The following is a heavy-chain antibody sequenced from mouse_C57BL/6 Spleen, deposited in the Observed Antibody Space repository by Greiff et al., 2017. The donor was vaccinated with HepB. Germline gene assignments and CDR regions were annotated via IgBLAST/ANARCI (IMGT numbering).Heavy chain of an antibody. CDR3: ARIKKIVATYFDY. CDR1: GYTFTSYW. J-gene: IGHJ2*01. V-gene: IGHV1S81*02. Sequence: QVQLQQPGAELVKAGASVKMSCKASGYTFTSYWMHWVKQRLGQGLEWFAETNPTNGRTYYNEKFKCKATLTVDKSSSTAYILLSVTTLEDSAVYYCARIKKIVATYFDYWGQGTTLVVSS. CDR2: TNPTNGRT. D-gene: IGHD1-1*01.